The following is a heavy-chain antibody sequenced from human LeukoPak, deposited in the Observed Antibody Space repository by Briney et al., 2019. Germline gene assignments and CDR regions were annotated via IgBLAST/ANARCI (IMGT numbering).Heavy chain of an antibody. Sequence: SETLSLTCTVSGGSISSSNYYWGWIRQPPGKGLEWIGSIFYSGNTHYNPSLKSRVTISVDTSKNQFSLKLSSVTAADTAVFYCVRRSWATLDYWGQGTLVTVSS. D-gene: IGHD1-26*01. J-gene: IGHJ4*01. V-gene: IGHV4-39*01. CDR3: VRRSWATLDY. CDR1: GGSISSSNYY. CDR2: IFYSGNT.